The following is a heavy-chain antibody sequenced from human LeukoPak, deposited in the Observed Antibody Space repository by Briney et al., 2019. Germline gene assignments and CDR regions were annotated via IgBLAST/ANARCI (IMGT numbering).Heavy chain of an antibody. CDR3: ARQELGHYGDSDY. CDR1: GFTFSSYS. D-gene: IGHD4-17*01. J-gene: IGHJ4*02. Sequence: PGGSLRLSCAASGFTFSSYSMNWVRQAPGKGLEWVSSISSSSSYIYYADSVKGRFTISRDNAKNSLYLQMNSLRAEDTAVYYCARQELGHYGDSDYWGQGTLVTVSS. V-gene: IGHV3-21*01. CDR2: ISSSSSYI.